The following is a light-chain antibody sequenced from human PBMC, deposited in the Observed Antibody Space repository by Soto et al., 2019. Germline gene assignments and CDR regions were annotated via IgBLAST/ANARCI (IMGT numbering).Light chain of an antibody. J-gene: IGKJ1*01. CDR2: GAS. CDR1: QSVTTN. V-gene: IGKV3-15*01. CDR3: QQYSIWRT. Sequence: EIVMTQSPATLSVSPGERATLSCRASQSVTTNIAWYQQKAGQAPRLLIYGASTRATGIPARFSGSGSGTEFTLTISSLQSEDFAVYYCQQYSIWRTFGQGTKVDIK.